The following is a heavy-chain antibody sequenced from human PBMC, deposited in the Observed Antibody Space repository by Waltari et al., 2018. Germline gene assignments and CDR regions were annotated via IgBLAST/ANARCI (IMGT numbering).Heavy chain of an antibody. CDR1: GFPFTTAW. Sequence: EVQLEESGGGLVKPGWSLRLSCVASGFPFTTAWLPWVRRAPGRGLEWVGRIKTRAEGVSVDYAAPLKGRFTVSRDDSRNTVYLQMNGLKTEDSGIYYCATATQIGRLENTDYWGQGTLVTVSS. J-gene: IGHJ4*02. D-gene: IGHD1-1*01. CDR3: ATATQIGRLENTDY. CDR2: IKTRAEGVSV. V-gene: IGHV3-15*01.